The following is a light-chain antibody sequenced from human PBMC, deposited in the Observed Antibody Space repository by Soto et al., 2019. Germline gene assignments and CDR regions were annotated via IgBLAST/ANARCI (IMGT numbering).Light chain of an antibody. V-gene: IGLV2-14*03. CDR2: DVT. J-gene: IGLJ3*02. Sequence: QSVLTQPASVSGSPGQSITISCTGTSSDIGAYNYVSWYQQHPGKAPKLMIYDVTYRPSGVSNRFSGSKSGNTASLTISGLQAEDEADYYCSSYTTSSTRVSGGGTKLTVL. CDR3: SSYTTSSTRV. CDR1: SSDIGAYNY.